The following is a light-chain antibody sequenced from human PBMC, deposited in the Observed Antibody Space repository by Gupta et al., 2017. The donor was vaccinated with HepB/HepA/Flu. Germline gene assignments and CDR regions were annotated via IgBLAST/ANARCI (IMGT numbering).Light chain of an antibody. CDR1: QSLLHSNGYDY. CDR2: LGS. J-gene: IGKJ4*01. V-gene: IGKV2-28*01. Sequence: DIVMTQSPLSLPVTPGEPASISCRSSQSLLHSNGYDYLDWYLQKPGQSPQLLIYLGSNRASGVPDRFSGSGSGTDFTLKINRVEAEDVGVYYCMQDLQTPLTFGGGTKVEIK. CDR3: MQDLQTPLT.